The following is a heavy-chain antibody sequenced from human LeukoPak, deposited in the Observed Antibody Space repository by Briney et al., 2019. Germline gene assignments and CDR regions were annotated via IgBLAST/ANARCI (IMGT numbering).Heavy chain of an antibody. CDR2: IYYSGST. D-gene: IGHD3-3*01. V-gene: IGHV4-39*01. Sequence: SETLSLTXTVSGGSIRSSSYYWGWIRQPPGKGLEWIGNIYYSGSTYYKPSLKSRVTISVDTSKNQFSLKLRSVTAADTAVFYCARWSESATFDSWGQGTLVIVSS. CDR1: GGSIRSSSYY. J-gene: IGHJ4*02. CDR3: ARWSESATFDS.